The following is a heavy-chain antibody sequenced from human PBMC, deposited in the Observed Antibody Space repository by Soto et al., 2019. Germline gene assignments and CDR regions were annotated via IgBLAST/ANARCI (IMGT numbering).Heavy chain of an antibody. V-gene: IGHV3-21*01. CDR1: GFTFNSYS. CDR3: ARYDAFKAFDL. CDR2: ISSGSVYT. D-gene: IGHD1-1*01. Sequence: LRLSCAASGFTFNSYSVNWVHQAPGKGLEWVASISSGSVYTDFADSVKGRFTSSRDDVTNSVSLQMDSLRVEDTGIYYCARYDAFKAFDLWGQGTMVTVSS. J-gene: IGHJ3*01.